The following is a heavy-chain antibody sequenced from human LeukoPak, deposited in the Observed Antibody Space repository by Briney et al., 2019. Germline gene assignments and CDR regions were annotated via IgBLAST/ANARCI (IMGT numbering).Heavy chain of an antibody. V-gene: IGHV3-23*01. CDR2: ISVSGGST. CDR1: GFTFSTYA. D-gene: IGHD2-2*01. J-gene: IGHJ4*02. CDR3: AKSPGGVVSTSFDN. Sequence: GGSLRLSCAASGFTFSTYAMSWVRQAPGKGLEWVSVISVSGGSTYYADSVKGRFTISRDNSKNTLYLQMNSLRAEDTAVYYCAKSPGGVVSTSFDNWGQGTLVTVSS.